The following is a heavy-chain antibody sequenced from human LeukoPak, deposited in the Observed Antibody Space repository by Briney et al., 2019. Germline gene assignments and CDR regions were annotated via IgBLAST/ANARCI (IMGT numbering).Heavy chain of an antibody. CDR2: ISSSSSYI. CDR3: ARGLGSEGSGSYFPAFHYYYGMDV. CDR1: GFTFSSYS. D-gene: IGHD3-10*01. V-gene: IGHV3-21*01. J-gene: IGHJ6*02. Sequence: NPGGSLRLSCAASGFTFSSYSMNWVRQAPGKGLEWVSSISSSSSYIYYADSVKGRFTISRDNAKNSLYLQMNSLRAEDTAVYYCARGLGSEGSGSYFPAFHYYYGMDVWGQGTTVTVSS.